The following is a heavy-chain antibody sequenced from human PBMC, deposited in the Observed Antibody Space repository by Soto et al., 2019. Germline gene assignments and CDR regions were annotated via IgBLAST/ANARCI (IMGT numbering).Heavy chain of an antibody. Sequence: QVHLVQSGAEVKKPGSSVKVSCKASGGTFSSYPINWVRQAPGQGLEWMGGIIPFFGTTHSAQKFQGRLTITADESTSTTYMKLSSLRSEDTAVYYCASRPVMEVAQYGNWFDPWGQGTLVTVSS. V-gene: IGHV1-69*01. CDR1: GGTFSSYP. D-gene: IGHD2-15*01. J-gene: IGHJ5*02. CDR3: ASRPVMEVAQYGNWFDP. CDR2: IIPFFGTT.